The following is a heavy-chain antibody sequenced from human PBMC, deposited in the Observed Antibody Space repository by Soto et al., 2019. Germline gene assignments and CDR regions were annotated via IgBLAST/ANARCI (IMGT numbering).Heavy chain of an antibody. Sequence: ASVKVSCKASGYTFTSYDINWVRQATGQGLEWMGWMNPNSGNTGYAQKFQGRVTMTRNTSISTAYMELNSLRDEDTAVYYCARDVYCSGGSCYLHRLDYWGQGTLVTVSS. J-gene: IGHJ4*02. V-gene: IGHV1-8*01. CDR2: MNPNSGNT. CDR3: ARDVYCSGGSCYLHRLDY. CDR1: GYTFTSYD. D-gene: IGHD2-15*01.